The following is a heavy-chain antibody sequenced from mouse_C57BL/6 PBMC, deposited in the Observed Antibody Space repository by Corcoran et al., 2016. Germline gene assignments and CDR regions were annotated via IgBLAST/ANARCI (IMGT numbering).Heavy chain of an antibody. CDR2: INPYNGGT. J-gene: IGHJ2*01. CDR1: GYTFTDYY. D-gene: IGHD2-3*01. V-gene: IGHV1-19*01. Sequence: EVQLQQSGPVLVKPGASVKMSCKASGYTFTDYYMNWVKQSHGKSLEWIGVINPYNGGTSYNQKFKGKATLTVDKSSSTAYMELNSLTSEDSAVYYCARWWLLRPSFGYWGQGTTLTVSS. CDR3: ARWWLLRPSFGY.